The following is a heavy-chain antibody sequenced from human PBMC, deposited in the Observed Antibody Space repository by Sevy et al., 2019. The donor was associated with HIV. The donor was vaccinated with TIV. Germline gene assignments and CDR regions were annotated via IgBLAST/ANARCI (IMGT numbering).Heavy chain of an antibody. V-gene: IGHV3-30-3*01. Sequence: GGSLRLSCAASGFTFSSYAMHWVRQAPGKGLEGVAVISYDGSNKYYADSVKGRFTISRDNSKNTLYLQMNSLRAEDTAVYYCARDRGGRFDPWGQGTLVTVSS. CDR3: ARDRGGRFDP. CDR2: ISYDGSNK. D-gene: IGHD2-15*01. J-gene: IGHJ5*02. CDR1: GFTFSSYA.